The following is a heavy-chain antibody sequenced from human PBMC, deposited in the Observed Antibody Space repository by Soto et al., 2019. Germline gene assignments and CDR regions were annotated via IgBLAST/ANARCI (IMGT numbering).Heavy chain of an antibody. CDR2: ISYDGSNK. J-gene: IGHJ6*02. CDR1: GFTFSSYG. CDR3: ARPQMATIWGYYYGMDV. Sequence: LRLSCAASGFTFSSYGMHWVRQAPGKGLEWVAVISYDGSNKYYADSVKGRFTISRDNSKNTLYLQMNSLRAEDTAVYYCARPQMATIWGYYYGMDVWGQGTTVTVSS. V-gene: IGHV3-30*03. D-gene: IGHD5-12*01.